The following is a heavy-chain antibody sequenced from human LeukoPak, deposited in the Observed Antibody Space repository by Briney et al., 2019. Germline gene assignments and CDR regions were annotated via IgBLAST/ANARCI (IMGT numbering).Heavy chain of an antibody. CDR3: ARGRGYNHGHEGSVDF. V-gene: IGHV1-2*02. CDR1: GYTFTGYF. Sequence: PGASVKVSFQASGYTFTGYFMHWVRQAPGQGLEWMGWINPKSGGTNYAQTVQGRVTMTRDTSISTAYMELSRLGSDDTAVYYCARGRGYNHGHEGSVDFWGQGTLVTVSS. J-gene: IGHJ4*02. CDR2: INPKSGGT. D-gene: IGHD5-18*01.